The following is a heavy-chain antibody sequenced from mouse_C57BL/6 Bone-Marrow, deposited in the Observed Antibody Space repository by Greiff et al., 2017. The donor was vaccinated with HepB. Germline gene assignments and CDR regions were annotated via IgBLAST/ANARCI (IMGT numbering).Heavy chain of an antibody. V-gene: IGHV14-4*01. Sequence: VQLQQSGAELVRPGASVKLSCTASGFNIKDDYMHWVKQRPEQGLEWIGWIDPENGDTEYASKFQGKATITADTSSSTAYMQFSSLTSEDSAIYYCARYPSPLGLFDYWGQGTTLTVSS. J-gene: IGHJ2*01. CDR3: ARYPSPLGLFDY. CDR2: IDPENGDT. D-gene: IGHD6-1*01. CDR1: GFNIKDDY.